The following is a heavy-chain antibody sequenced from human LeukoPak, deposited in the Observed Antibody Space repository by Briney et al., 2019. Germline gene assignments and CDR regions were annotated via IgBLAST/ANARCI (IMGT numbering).Heavy chain of an antibody. Sequence: SETLSLTCTVSGYSISSGYYWGYIRQPPGKGLEWIGSIYRSGSTYYNPSLESRVTISVDTSNNQFSLKLSSPTAPDTAVYYCARAYGGNAGDAFDVWGQGTMVTVSS. CDR1: GYSISSGYY. V-gene: IGHV4-38-2*02. D-gene: IGHD4-23*01. CDR3: ARAYGGNAGDAFDV. CDR2: IYRSGST. J-gene: IGHJ3*01.